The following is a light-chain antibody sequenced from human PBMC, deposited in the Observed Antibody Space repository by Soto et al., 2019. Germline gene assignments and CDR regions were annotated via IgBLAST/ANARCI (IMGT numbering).Light chain of an antibody. J-gene: IGKJ3*01. Sequence: EIVLTQSPGTLSLSPGERATLSCRASQSVSSSYLAWYQQKPGQAPRLLIYGASSRATGVPDRFSGSGSGTDFTLTISRLEPEDFAVYYCQQYGSSPFTFGPGTIADIK. V-gene: IGKV3-20*01. CDR3: QQYGSSPFT. CDR1: QSVSSSY. CDR2: GAS.